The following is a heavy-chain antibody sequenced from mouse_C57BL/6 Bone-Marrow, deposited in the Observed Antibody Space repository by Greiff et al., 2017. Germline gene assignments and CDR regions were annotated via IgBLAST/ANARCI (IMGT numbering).Heavy chain of an antibody. CDR1: GYSITSGYY. CDR2: ISYDGSN. J-gene: IGHJ3*01. CDR3: ARDGNWAWFAY. D-gene: IGHD4-1*01. V-gene: IGHV3-6*01. Sequence: ESGPGLVKPSQSLSLTCSVTGYSITSGYYWNWIRQFPGNKLEWMGYISYDGSNNYNPSLKNRISITRDTSKNQFFLKLNSVTTEDTATYYCARDGNWAWFAYWGQGTLVTVSA.